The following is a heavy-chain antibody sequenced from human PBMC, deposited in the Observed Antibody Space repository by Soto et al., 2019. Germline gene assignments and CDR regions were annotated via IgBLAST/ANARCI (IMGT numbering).Heavy chain of an antibody. V-gene: IGHV3-15*01. D-gene: IGHD3-9*01. CDR2: IKSKTDGGTA. CDR3: TTGIYYDILTGYHNVAY. Sequence: PGGSLRLSCVASGFNLSHPWMTWVRQAAGKGLEWVGRIKSKTDGGTADYAAPVKGRATISRDDSKNTVYLQMNSLKTEVTAVYYCTTGIYYDILTGYHNVAYWGQGALVTVSS. J-gene: IGHJ4*02. CDR1: GFNLSHPW.